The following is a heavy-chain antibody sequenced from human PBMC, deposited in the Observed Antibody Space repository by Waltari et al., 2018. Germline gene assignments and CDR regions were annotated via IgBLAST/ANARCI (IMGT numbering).Heavy chain of an antibody. Sequence: QVLLQQWGAGLLKPSETLSLTCAVYGGSFNFYSWSWIRRPPGEGLEWIGESTHSGSTNYNPFHNSRVSIAVDTPSNQCSLKLACGTAADTAAYYCARQGYCGIDCFSNSFDIRGQGSLVTGS. CDR1: GGSFNFYS. CDR2: STHSGST. J-gene: IGHJ4*02. V-gene: IGHV4-34*01. D-gene: IGHD2-21*01. CDR3: ARQGYCGIDCFSNSFDI.